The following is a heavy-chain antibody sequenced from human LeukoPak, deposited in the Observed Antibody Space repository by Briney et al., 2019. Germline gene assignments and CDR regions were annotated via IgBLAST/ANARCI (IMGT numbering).Heavy chain of an antibody. CDR1: GFTFSSYA. J-gene: IGHJ4*02. Sequence: GGSLRLSCAASGFTFSSYAMSWVRQAPGKGLEWVSVISGSGGKTYYADSVKGRFTISRDNSKNTLYLQMNSLRAEDTAVYYCAKGVKWELPIDYWGQGTLVTVSS. CDR3: AKGVKWELPIDY. V-gene: IGHV3-23*01. D-gene: IGHD1-26*01. CDR2: ISGSGGKT.